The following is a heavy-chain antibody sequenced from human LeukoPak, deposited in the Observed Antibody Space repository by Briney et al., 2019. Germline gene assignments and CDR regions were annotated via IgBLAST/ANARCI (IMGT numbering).Heavy chain of an antibody. D-gene: IGHD2-15*01. CDR2: ISDSGGST. CDR1: GFTFSSYA. V-gene: IGHV3-23*01. J-gene: IGHJ4*02. CDR3: ARRSDCSGGSCYFGY. Sequence: PGGSLRLSCAASGFTFSSYAMNWVRQAPGKGLEWVSSISDSGGSTYYADSVKGRFSISRDNSKNTLYLQMNSLRAEDTAVYYCARRSDCSGGSCYFGYWGQGTLVTVSS.